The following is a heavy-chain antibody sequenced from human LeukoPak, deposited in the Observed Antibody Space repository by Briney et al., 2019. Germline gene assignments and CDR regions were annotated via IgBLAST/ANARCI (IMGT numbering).Heavy chain of an antibody. CDR1: GXSISSSSYY. Sequence: SETLSLTCTVSGXSISSSSYYWGWIRQPPGKGLEWIGSMYYSGSTYYNPSLKSRVTISVDTSKNQFSLELTSVTAADTAVYYCARHSGSYLKSALHIWGQGTMVNVSS. CDR2: MYYSGST. V-gene: IGHV4-39*01. D-gene: IGHD1-26*01. J-gene: IGHJ3*02. CDR3: ARHSGSYLKSALHI.